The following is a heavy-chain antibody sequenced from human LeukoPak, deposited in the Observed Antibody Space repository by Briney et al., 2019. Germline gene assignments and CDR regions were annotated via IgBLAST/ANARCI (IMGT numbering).Heavy chain of an antibody. CDR1: GYTFTSSY. V-gene: IGHV1-46*01. J-gene: IGHJ5*02. Sequence: ASVKVSCKASGYTFTSSYLHWMRQAPGQGLEWMGIINPNDGSTNYAQKFQGRVTMTTDTSTSTAYMELRSLRSDDTAVYYCARVLGAAVASNWFDPWGQGTLVTVSS. CDR3: ARVLGAAVASNWFDP. D-gene: IGHD6-19*01. CDR2: INPNDGST.